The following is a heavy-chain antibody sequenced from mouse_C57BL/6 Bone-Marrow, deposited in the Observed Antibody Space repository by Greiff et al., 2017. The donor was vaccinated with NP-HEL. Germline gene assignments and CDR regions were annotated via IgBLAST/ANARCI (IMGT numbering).Heavy chain of an antibody. J-gene: IGHJ1*03. CDR3: ARTYYDYGWYFDV. V-gene: IGHV2-9-1*01. Sequence: VQRVESGPGLVAPSQSLSITCTVSGFSLTSYAISWVRQPPGKGLEWLGVIWTGGGTNYNSALKSRLSISKDNSKSQVFLKMNSLQTDDTARYDCARTYYDYGWYFDVGGTGTTVTVSS. D-gene: IGHD2-4*01. CDR2: IWTGGGT. CDR1: GFSLTSYA.